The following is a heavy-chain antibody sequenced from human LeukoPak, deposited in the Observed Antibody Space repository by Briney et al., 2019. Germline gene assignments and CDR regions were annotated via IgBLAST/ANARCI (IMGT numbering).Heavy chain of an antibody. CDR2: IYYSGST. D-gene: IGHD2-2*01. CDR3: ASIGYCSSTSCHGWFDP. J-gene: IGHJ5*02. V-gene: IGHV4-59*08. Sequence: PSETLSLTCTVSGGSISSYYWSWIRQPPGKGLEWIGYIYYSGSTDYNPSLKSRVTISVDTSKSQFSLKLSSVTAADTAVYYCASIGYCSSTSCHGWFDPWGQGTLVTVSS. CDR1: GGSISSYY.